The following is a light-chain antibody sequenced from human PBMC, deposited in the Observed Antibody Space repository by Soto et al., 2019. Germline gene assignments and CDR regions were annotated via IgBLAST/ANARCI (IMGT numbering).Light chain of an antibody. V-gene: IGLV2-14*02. CDR3: SSYTTSNTLV. CDR2: EVT. CDR1: SSDVGGYNL. Sequence: QSALTQPASVSGSPGQSITISCTGTSSDVGGYNLVSWYQQHPGKAPKLMIYEVTNRPSGVSNRFSGSKSGNTASLTISGLQAEDEAHYYCSSYTTSNTLVFGTGTKLTVL. J-gene: IGLJ1*01.